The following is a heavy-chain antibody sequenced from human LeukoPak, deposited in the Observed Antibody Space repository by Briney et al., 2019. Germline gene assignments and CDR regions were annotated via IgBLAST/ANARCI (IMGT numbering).Heavy chain of an antibody. J-gene: IGHJ5*01. D-gene: IGHD3-10*01. V-gene: IGHV4-39*01. CDR3: ARHSGSGSESRPFDS. CDR1: GGSVTSGGFY. CDR2: IYYTGST. Sequence: PSETLSLTCSVSGGSVTSGGFYWGWLRQPPGKGPEWIATIYYTGSTYYNPSLKSRVTISIDTSKNQFSLRMTSVTATDTAVYHCARHSGSGSESRPFDSWGQGTLVTVSS.